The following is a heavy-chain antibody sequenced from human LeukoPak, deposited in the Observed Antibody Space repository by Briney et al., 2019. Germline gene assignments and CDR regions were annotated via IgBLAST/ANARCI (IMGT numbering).Heavy chain of an antibody. J-gene: IGHJ4*02. CDR1: EDTFTNYY. Sequence: ASVKVSCKASEDTFTNYYMHWVRQAPGQGLEWLGLINPNGGRTAYAQNFQGRVTMTRDTSTTTLYLELSSLRSDDTAVYYCARGGGGAPVRVYYFDYWGQGTLVTVSS. CDR3: ARGGGGAPVRVYYFDY. D-gene: IGHD2-21*01. V-gene: IGHV1-46*01. CDR2: INPNGGRT.